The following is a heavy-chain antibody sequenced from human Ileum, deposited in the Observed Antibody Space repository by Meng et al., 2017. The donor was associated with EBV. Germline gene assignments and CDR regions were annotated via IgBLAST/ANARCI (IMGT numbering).Heavy chain of an antibody. CDR3: ALRALPFT. V-gene: IGHV3-72*01. Sequence: EVQLVESGGGLVLPGGSLRISCATSGFTFGAHFIDWVRQAPGKGLEWVGRTRNKPESYSTQYAASVKGRFTISRDDSKDSVYLQMNSLKTEDTAVYYCALRALPFTLGQGTLFTVSS. J-gene: IGHJ5*02. CDR2: TRNKPESYST. CDR1: GFTFGAHF.